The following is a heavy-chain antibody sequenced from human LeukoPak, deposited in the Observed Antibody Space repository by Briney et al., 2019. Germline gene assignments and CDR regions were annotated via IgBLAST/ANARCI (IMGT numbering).Heavy chain of an antibody. Sequence: SETLSLTCTVSGGSISSSSYYWGWIRQPPGTGLEWIGSIYYSGSTYYNPSLKSRVTISVDTSKNQFSLKLSSVTAADTAVYYCARRRILGYFDYWGQGTLVTVSS. CDR3: ARRRILGYFDY. CDR2: IYYSGST. J-gene: IGHJ4*02. CDR1: GGSISSSSYY. V-gene: IGHV4-39*01. D-gene: IGHD2-15*01.